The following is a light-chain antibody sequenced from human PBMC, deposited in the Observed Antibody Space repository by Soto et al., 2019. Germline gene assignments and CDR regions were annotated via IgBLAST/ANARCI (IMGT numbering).Light chain of an antibody. CDR1: SNDIGTYEY. V-gene: IGLV2-14*01. CDR2: GVN. J-gene: IGLJ1*01. Sequence: QSVLTQPASVSGSPGQSITISCTGSSNDIGTYEYVSWHQHHPGRAPKLIIFGVNDRPSGISDRFSGSKSGNTASLTIFGLQLEDEAVYYCSSFAGSNNFPYVFGTGTKLTVL. CDR3: SSFAGSNNFPYV.